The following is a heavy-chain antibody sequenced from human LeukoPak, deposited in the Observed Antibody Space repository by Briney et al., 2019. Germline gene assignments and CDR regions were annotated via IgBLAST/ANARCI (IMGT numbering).Heavy chain of an antibody. CDR2: IYPGDSDT. V-gene: IGHV5-51*01. Sequence: GESLKISCKGSGYSFTRKWIGWVRQMPGKGLEWMAIIYPGDSDTRYSPFFQGQVTISADKSINTAYLQWSSLKASDTAMYYCARRVVNNRNWYFDLWGRGTLVTVSS. D-gene: IGHD4-23*01. CDR3: ARRVVNNRNWYFDL. J-gene: IGHJ2*01. CDR1: GYSFTRKW.